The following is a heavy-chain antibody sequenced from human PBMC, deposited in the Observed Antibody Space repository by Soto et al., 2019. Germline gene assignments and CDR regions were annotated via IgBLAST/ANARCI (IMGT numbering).Heavy chain of an antibody. D-gene: IGHD1-1*01. CDR3: AKSVYNWTDGFFDY. CDR2: ISYDGINK. V-gene: IGHV3-30*18. Sequence: QVQLVESGGGVVQPGRSLRLSCAASGFTFSSYGMHWVRQAPGKGLEWVAVISYDGINKYYADSVKGRFTISRDNSKNTLYLQMNSLRAEDTAVYYCAKSVYNWTDGFFDYWAQGTLVTVSS. J-gene: IGHJ4*02. CDR1: GFTFSSYG.